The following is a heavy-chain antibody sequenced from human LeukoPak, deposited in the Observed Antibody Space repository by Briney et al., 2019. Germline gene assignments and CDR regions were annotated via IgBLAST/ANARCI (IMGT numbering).Heavy chain of an antibody. CDR2: THSDGTT. Sequence: PGGSLRLSCAVSGFTVSNNFMNWVRQAPGNGLEWVSVTHSDGTTYFADSVQGRFTISRDNSKNTLYLQMNSLRDEDTAVYYCARPSSLDGSGRYYIDYWGQGTLVTVSS. D-gene: IGHD3-10*01. V-gene: IGHV3-66*01. J-gene: IGHJ4*02. CDR1: GFTVSNNF. CDR3: ARPSSLDGSGRYYIDY.